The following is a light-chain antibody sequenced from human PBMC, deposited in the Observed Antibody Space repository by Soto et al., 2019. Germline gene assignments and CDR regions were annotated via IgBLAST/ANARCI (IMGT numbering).Light chain of an antibody. CDR1: QSVSSNY. CDR3: KQYNSYSQT. Sequence: IVLTQSPGTLSLSPGERGALSCRASQSVSSNYVAWYQQKPGQAPRLLISGASNRATGTPDRFSGSGSGTEFTLTIRSLQPDDFATYYCKQYNSYSQTFGQGTKVDIK. V-gene: IGKV3-20*01. J-gene: IGKJ1*01. CDR2: GAS.